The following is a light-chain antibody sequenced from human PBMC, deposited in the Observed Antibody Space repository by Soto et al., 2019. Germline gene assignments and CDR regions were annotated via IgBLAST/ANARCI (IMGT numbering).Light chain of an antibody. CDR3: SSYAGRNNFV. Sequence: SALTQPPSASGSPGQSVTISCTGTSSDVGGYNYVSWYQQHPGKAPKLMIYEVSKRPSGVPDRFSGSKSGSAASLTVSGLQAEDEADYYCSSYAGRNNFVFGTGTKLTVL. CDR1: SSDVGGYNY. V-gene: IGLV2-8*01. J-gene: IGLJ1*01. CDR2: EVS.